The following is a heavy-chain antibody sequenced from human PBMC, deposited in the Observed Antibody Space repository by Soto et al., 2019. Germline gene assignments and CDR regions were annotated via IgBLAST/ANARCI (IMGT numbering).Heavy chain of an antibody. CDR3: ARPYYYDSSGYPDLDYYYYYGMDV. CDR2: IIPIFGTA. V-gene: IGHV1-69*06. Sequence: GASVKVSCKASGGTFSSYAISWVRQAPGQGLEWMGGIIPIFGTANYAQKFQGRVTITADKSTSTAYMELSSLRSEHTAVYYCARPYYYDSSGYPDLDYYYYYGMDVWGQGTTVTVSS. CDR1: GGTFSSYA. D-gene: IGHD3-22*01. J-gene: IGHJ6*02.